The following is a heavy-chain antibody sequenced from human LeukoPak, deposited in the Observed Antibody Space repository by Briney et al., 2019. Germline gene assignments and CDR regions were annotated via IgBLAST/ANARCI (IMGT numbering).Heavy chain of an antibody. J-gene: IGHJ4*02. CDR3: ARLKYFEWLLLYY. V-gene: IGHV4-39*01. D-gene: IGHD3-9*01. CDR2: IYYSGST. Sequence: SETLPLTCAVYGGSFIGYYWGWIRQPPGKGLEWIGSIYYSGSTYYNPSLKSRVTISVDTSKNQFSLKLSSVTAADTAVYYCARLKYFEWLLLYYWGGGTLVTVSS. CDR1: GGSFIGYY.